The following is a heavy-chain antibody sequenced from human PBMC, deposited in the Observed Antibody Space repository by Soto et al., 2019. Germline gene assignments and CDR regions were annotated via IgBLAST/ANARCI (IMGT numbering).Heavy chain of an antibody. J-gene: IGHJ4*02. D-gene: IGHD3-9*01. Sequence: EYCRTSCLTNQVQKMPGKGLEWMGRIDPSDSYTNYSPSFQGHVTISADKSISTAYLQWSSLKASDTAMYYCASSQTGLTVDYWGQGTLVTVSS. V-gene: IGHV5-10-1*01. CDR3: ASSQTGLTVDY. CDR2: IDPSDSYT. CDR1: EYCRTSCL.